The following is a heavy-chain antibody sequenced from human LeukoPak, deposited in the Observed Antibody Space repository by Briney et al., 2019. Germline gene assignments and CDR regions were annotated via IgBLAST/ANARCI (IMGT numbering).Heavy chain of an antibody. D-gene: IGHD1-14*01. CDR2: MYHDGRT. J-gene: IGHJ4*02. CDR1: GGSINSGTYY. CDR3: ASDHKSITMRKGQYFDY. Sequence: PSETLSLTCTVSGGSINSGTYYWGWIRQPPGKGLEWIASMYHDGRTSYNPSLESRVPISIDTSTNQFSLKLSSVTAADTAVYYCASDHKSITMRKGQYFDYWGQGVLVTVSS. V-gene: IGHV4-39*01.